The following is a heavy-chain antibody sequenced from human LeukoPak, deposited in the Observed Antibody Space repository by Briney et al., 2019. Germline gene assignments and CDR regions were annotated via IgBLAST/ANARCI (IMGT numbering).Heavy chain of an antibody. CDR2: ISAYNGNT. Sequence: ASVKVSCKASGYTFTSYGISWVRQAPGQGLEWMGWISAYNGNTNYAQKLQGRVTMTTDTSTSTAYMELRSLRSDDTAVYYCARVAGAGPRKQASFDYSRRGTLVSVSS. J-gene: IGHJ4*02. V-gene: IGHV1-18*01. CDR3: ARVAGAGPRKQASFDY. CDR1: GYTFTSYG. D-gene: IGHD6-19*01.